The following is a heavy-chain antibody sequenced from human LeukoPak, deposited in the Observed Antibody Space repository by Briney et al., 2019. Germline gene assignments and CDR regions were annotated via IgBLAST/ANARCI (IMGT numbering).Heavy chain of an antibody. CDR2: LTGSGATT. CDR3: AKEDIVSTMGNFDY. Sequence: SGGSLRLSCAASGFSFSSYAMSWVRQAPGKGLEWVSALTGSGATTNYADSVKGRFTISRDNSKNTLFLQMNSPRAEDTAVYYCAKEDIVSTMGNFDYWGQGTLVTVSS. D-gene: IGHD5/OR15-5a*01. J-gene: IGHJ4*02. V-gene: IGHV3-23*01. CDR1: GFSFSSYA.